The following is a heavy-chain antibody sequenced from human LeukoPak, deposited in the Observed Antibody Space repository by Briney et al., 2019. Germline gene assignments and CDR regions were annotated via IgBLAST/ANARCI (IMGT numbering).Heavy chain of an antibody. CDR1: GFSFDDYD. J-gene: IGHJ5*02. V-gene: IGHV3-20*04. D-gene: IGHD6-19*01. CDR2: IDWKGRPT. CDR3: AREVYRIGVGGFDP. Sequence: GGSLRLSCAASGFSFDDYDMAWLRQAPGKGLEWVSDIDWKGRPTSYTDSVKGRFTISRDNAKKSLYLQLDSLRAEDTALYYCAREVYRIGVGGFDPWGQGTLVIVSS.